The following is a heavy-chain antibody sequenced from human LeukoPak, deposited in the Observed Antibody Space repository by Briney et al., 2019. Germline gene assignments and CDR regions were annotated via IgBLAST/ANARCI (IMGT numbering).Heavy chain of an antibody. CDR2: IGSGGDT. Sequence: GGSLRLSCAASGFTFSSYDMHWVRQATGKGLEWVSAIGSGGDTYYPSSVKSRFTISRENAKNSLYLQMNSLRAGDTAVYYCARLRSAAFDLWGQGTMVTVSS. CDR3: ARLRSAAFDL. J-gene: IGHJ3*01. CDR1: GFTFSSYD. V-gene: IGHV3-13*01. D-gene: IGHD4-17*01.